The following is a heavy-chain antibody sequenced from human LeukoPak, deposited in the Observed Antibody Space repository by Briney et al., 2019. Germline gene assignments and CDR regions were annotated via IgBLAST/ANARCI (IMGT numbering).Heavy chain of an antibody. CDR1: GGSLSSGGYY. CDR2: IYYTGST. Sequence: PSQTLSLTCTVSGGSLSSGGYYWSSLRQDPGKGLEWIGYIYYTGSTFCNPSLKSRVTISVDTSKNQFSLKLSSVTAADTAVYYCARGSPEDAFDIWGQGTMVTVSS. J-gene: IGHJ3*02. D-gene: IGHD1-14*01. V-gene: IGHV4-31*03. CDR3: ARGSPEDAFDI.